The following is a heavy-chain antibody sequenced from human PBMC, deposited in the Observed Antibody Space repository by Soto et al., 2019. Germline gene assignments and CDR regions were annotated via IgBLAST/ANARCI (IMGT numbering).Heavy chain of an antibody. V-gene: IGHV4-59*01. CDR1: GDSISTYY. CDR2: IYYTGNT. D-gene: IGHD3-22*01. J-gene: IGHJ5*02. CDR3: ARYYYDSSGYYYGWFDP. Sequence: ASETLSLTCTVSGDSISTYYWSWIRQPPGMGLEWIAYIYYTGNTYYNPSLKSRVTISMDTSKNQFSLKLSSVTAADTAVYYCARYYYDSSGYYYGWFDPWGQGTLVTVSS.